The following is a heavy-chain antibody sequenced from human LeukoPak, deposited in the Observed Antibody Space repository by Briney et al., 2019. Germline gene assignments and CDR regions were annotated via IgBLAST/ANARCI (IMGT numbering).Heavy chain of an antibody. CDR3: AKDQVTMVRGVIITHDAFDI. D-gene: IGHD3-10*01. CDR1: GFTFSIYA. V-gene: IGHV3-23*01. CDR2: ISGSGGST. Sequence: AGGSLRLSCAASGFTFSIYAMSWVRQAPGKGLECVSAISGSGGSTYYADSVKGRFTISRDNSKNTLYLQMNSLRDEDTAVYYCAKDQVTMVRGVIITHDAFDIWGQGTMVTVSS. J-gene: IGHJ3*02.